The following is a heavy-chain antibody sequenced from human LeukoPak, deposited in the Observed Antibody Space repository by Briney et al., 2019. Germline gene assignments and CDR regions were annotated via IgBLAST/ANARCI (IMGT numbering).Heavy chain of an antibody. D-gene: IGHD3-22*01. CDR2: ISGSGGST. CDR3: AKGPGSYYDSTGYLI. Sequence: PGGPLRLSCAASGFTFSSYAMSWVRQAPGKGLEWVSAISGSGGSTYYADSVKGRFTISRDNSKNTLYLQMNSLRAEDTAVYYCAKGPGSYYDSTGYLIWGQGTMVTVSS. J-gene: IGHJ3*02. CDR1: GFTFSSYA. V-gene: IGHV3-23*01.